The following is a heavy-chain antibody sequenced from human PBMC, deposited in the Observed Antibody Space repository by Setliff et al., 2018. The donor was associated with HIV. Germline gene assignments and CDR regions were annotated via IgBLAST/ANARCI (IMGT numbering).Heavy chain of an antibody. CDR2: IYYSGST. J-gene: IGHJ6*03. V-gene: IGHV4-59*08. D-gene: IGHD3-22*01. CDR1: GGSISSYY. Sequence: TCTVSGGSISSYYWSWIRPPPGKGLEWIGYIYYSGSTNYNPSLKRRVTITVDTSKNQFSLKLSPVTAADTAVYSCASHAGGYPFYYYYYYMDVWGKGTTVTSP. CDR3: ASHAGGYPFYYYYYYMDV.